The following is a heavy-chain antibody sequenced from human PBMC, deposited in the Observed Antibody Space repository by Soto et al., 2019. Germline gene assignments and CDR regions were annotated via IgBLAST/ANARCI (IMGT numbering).Heavy chain of an antibody. CDR3: AKHLSNGSPDY. Sequence: EVQLLESGGALVQPGGSLRLSCAASVFTFSSYAMSWFRQAPGKGLEWVSLISGSGGGTYYADSGKGRFTISRDNSKNTLYLQMNSLRAEDTAVFYCAKHLSNGSPDYWGQGTLVTVSS. V-gene: IGHV3-23*01. CDR1: VFTFSSYA. CDR2: ISGSGGGT. J-gene: IGHJ4*02. D-gene: IGHD2-15*01.